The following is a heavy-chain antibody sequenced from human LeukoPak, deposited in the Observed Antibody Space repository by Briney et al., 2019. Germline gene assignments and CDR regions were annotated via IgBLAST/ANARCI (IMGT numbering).Heavy chain of an antibody. CDR1: GFTFSSYS. CDR2: ISYDGSNK. D-gene: IGHD6-13*01. CDR3: ARDVIAAADYGMDV. V-gene: IGHV3-30*04. J-gene: IGHJ6*02. Sequence: PGRSLRLSCAASGFTFSSYSMHWVRQAPGKGLAGVAVISYDGSNKYYADSVKGRFTISRDNSKNTLYLQMNSLRAEDTAVYYCARDVIAAADYGMDVWGQGTTVTVSS.